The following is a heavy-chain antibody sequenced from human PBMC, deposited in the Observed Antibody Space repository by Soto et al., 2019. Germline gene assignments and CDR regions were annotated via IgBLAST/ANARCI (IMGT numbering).Heavy chain of an antibody. Sequence: SETLSLTYAVSGGSITSTTWWSWVRQPPGRGLEWIGEIYLSGRTNYNPSLKSRVTISVDKSKNQFSLSLSSVTAADTAVYYCATHPPYGPLDHWGQGTLVTVSS. CDR3: ATHPPYGPLDH. CDR1: GGSITSTTW. J-gene: IGHJ4*02. CDR2: IYLSGRT. V-gene: IGHV4-4*02. D-gene: IGHD4-17*01.